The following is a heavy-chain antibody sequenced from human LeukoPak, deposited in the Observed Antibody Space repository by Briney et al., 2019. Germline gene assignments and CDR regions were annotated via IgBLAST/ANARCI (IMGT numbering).Heavy chain of an antibody. V-gene: IGHV3-30*02. CDR2: IQYDGSNE. J-gene: IGHJ6*03. CDR3: AKDRCSNGIGCYYYYMDA. D-gene: IGHD2-8*01. Sequence: GGSLRLSCAASRFTFSSYSMNWVRQAPGKGLEWVAYIQYDGSNEQYADSVKGRFSISRDSSKNILYLQMNSLRAEDTAVYYCAKDRCSNGIGCYYYYMDAWGKGTTVTISS. CDR1: RFTFSSYS.